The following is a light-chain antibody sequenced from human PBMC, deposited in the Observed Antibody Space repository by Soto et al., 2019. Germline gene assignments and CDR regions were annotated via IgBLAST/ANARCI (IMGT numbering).Light chain of an antibody. J-gene: IGLJ1*01. CDR1: SSDVGGYNF. Sequence: QSALTQPRSVSGSPGQSVTISCTGTSSDVGGYNFVSWYQQHPGKAPKLMIYDVSKRPSGVPDRFSGSKSANTASLTISGLQAEDEADYYCCSYAGSHTWVFGTGTKLTVL. CDR2: DVS. V-gene: IGLV2-11*01. CDR3: CSYAGSHTWV.